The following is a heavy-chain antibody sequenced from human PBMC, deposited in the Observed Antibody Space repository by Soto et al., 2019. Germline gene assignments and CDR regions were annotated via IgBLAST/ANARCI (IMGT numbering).Heavy chain of an antibody. CDR1: GFTFSSYA. CDR3: AKDRGPYSGSYPRNYY. CDR2: ISGSGGST. V-gene: IGHV3-23*01. J-gene: IGHJ4*02. Sequence: EVQLLESGGGLVQPGGSLRLSCAASGFTFSSYAMSWVRQAPGKGLEWVSAISGSGGSTYYADSVKGQFTISRDNSKNTLYLQMNSRRAEDTAVYYCAKDRGPYSGSYPRNYYWGQRTLVTVSS. D-gene: IGHD1-26*01.